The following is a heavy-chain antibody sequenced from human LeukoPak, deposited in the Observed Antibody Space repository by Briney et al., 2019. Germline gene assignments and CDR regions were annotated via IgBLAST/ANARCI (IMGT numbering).Heavy chain of an antibody. CDR1: GYTFTSYY. V-gene: IGHV1-46*01. CDR3: ARVWWTYYDFWSGYPYYYYYGMDV. J-gene: IGHJ6*02. Sequence: ASVKVSCKASGYTFTSYYMHWVRQAPGQGLEWMGIINPSGGSTSYAQKFQGRVTMTRDTSTSTVYMELSSLRSEDTAVYYCARVWWTYYDFWSGYPYYYYYGMDVWGQGTTVTVSS. D-gene: IGHD3-3*01. CDR2: INPSGGST.